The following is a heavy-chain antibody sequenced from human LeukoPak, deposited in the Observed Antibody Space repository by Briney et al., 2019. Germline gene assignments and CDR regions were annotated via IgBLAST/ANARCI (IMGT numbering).Heavy chain of an antibody. Sequence: PGGSLRLSCAASGFTLSSYGMHWVRQAPGKGLEWVAVISYDGSNKYYADSVKGRFTISRDNSKNTLYLQMNSLRAEDTAVYYCAKSGTNANAFDIWGQGTMVTVSS. CDR1: GFTLSSYG. D-gene: IGHD1-7*01. V-gene: IGHV3-30*18. J-gene: IGHJ3*02. CDR2: ISYDGSNK. CDR3: AKSGTNANAFDI.